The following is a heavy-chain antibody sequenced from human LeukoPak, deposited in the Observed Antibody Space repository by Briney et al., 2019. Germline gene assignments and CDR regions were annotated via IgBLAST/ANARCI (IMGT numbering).Heavy chain of an antibody. CDR2: IYTSGNT. V-gene: IGHV4-4*07. D-gene: IGHD3-22*01. Sequence: SETLSLTCTVSGASISSYYWSWIRQPAGKGLEWIGRIYTSGNTNYNPSLKSRVTMSVDTSKNQFSLKLSSVTAADTAVYYCARDRYYYDSSARYFDYWGQGTLVTVSS. CDR1: GASISSYY. CDR3: ARDRYYYDSSARYFDY. J-gene: IGHJ4*02.